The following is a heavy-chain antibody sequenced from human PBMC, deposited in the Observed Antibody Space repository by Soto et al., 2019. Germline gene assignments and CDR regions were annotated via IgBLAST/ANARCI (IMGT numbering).Heavy chain of an antibody. V-gene: IGHV4-31*03. Sequence: SETLSLTCTVSGGSISSGGYYWSWIRQHPGKGLEWIGYIYYSGSTYYNPSLKSRVTISVDTSKNQFSLKLSSVTAADTAVYYCARVRYCSSTSCYPRVPWFDPWVQGTLVTVSS. J-gene: IGHJ5*02. D-gene: IGHD2-2*01. CDR2: IYYSGST. CDR1: GGSISSGGYY. CDR3: ARVRYCSSTSCYPRVPWFDP.